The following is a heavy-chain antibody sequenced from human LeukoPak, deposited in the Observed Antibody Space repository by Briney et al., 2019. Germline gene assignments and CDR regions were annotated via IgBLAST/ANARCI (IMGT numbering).Heavy chain of an antibody. CDR2: ISAYNGNT. J-gene: IGHJ6*03. CDR3: ARDHGDYVPFYYYYMDA. Sequence: ASVKVSCKASGYTFTSYAMNWVRQAPGQGLEWMGWISAYNGNTNYAQKLQGRVTMTTDTSTSTAYMELRSLRSDDTAVYYCARDHGDYVPFYYYYMDAWGKGTTVTISS. V-gene: IGHV1-18*01. D-gene: IGHD4-17*01. CDR1: GYTFTSYA.